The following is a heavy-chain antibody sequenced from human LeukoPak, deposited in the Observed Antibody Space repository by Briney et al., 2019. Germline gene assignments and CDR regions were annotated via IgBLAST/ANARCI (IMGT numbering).Heavy chain of an antibody. D-gene: IGHD3-3*01. CDR1: GYTFTGYY. CDR3: AKDLTMEDTIFGVVITSPAAFDI. Sequence: ASVTVSCKASGYTFTGYYMHWVRQAPGQGLEWMGWINPKSGGTNYAQKFQSMVTMTRDTSISTAYMELSRPRSDDTAVYYCAKDLTMEDTIFGVVITSPAAFDIWGQGTMVTVSS. J-gene: IGHJ3*02. CDR2: INPKSGGT. V-gene: IGHV1-2*02.